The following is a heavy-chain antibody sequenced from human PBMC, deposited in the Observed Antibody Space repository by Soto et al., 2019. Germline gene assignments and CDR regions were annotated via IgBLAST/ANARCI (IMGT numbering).Heavy chain of an antibody. CDR3: AREGATNFDY. J-gene: IGHJ4*02. CDR2: IYYSGST. CDR1: GGSISSSSYY. V-gene: IGHV4-61*01. Sequence: PSETLSLTCTVSGGSISSSSYYWGWIRQPPGEGLEWIGYIYYSGSTNYNPSLKSRVTISVDTSKNQFSLKLSSVTAADTAVYYCAREGATNFDYWGQGTLVTVSS. D-gene: IGHD1-26*01.